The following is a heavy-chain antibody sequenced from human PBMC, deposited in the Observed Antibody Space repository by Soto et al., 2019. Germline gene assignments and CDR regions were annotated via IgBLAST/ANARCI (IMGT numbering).Heavy chain of an antibody. CDR2: ISGSSSTI. J-gene: IGHJ4*02. CDR3: ARALWDDGRGGNDS. V-gene: IGHV3-48*01. D-gene: IGHD3-22*01. Sequence: EVQLVESGGGLVQPGGSLRLSCAASGFTFSSYSMKWVRQAPGKGLEWVSYISGSSSTIYYADSVKGRFTISIDNAKNSRYLQMNSLRAEDTAVYYCARALWDDGRGGNDSWGQGTLVTFSS. CDR1: GFTFSSYS.